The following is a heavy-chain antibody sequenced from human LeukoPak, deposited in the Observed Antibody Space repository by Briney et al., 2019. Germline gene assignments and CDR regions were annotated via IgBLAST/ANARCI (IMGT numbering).Heavy chain of an antibody. CDR3: TRDFWPDY. V-gene: IGHV3-7*01. Sequence: GGSLRLSCAASGFTFRNYWMSWIRQAPGRGLEWVANIQLDGTQKNYIQSVRGRFTISRDNARNFLYLQLSSLRAEDTAVYYCTRDFWPDYWGQGTLVTVSS. CDR1: GFTFRNYW. CDR2: IQLDGTQK. D-gene: IGHD3-3*01. J-gene: IGHJ4*02.